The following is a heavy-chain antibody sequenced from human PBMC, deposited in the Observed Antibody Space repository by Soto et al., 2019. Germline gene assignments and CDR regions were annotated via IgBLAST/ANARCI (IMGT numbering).Heavy chain of an antibody. CDR2: INPSGGST. D-gene: IGHD6-13*01. Sequence: ASVQVSCKASGYTFTSYGIIWVRQAPGQGLEWMGIINPSGGSTSYAQKFQGRVTMTRDTSTSTVYMELSSLRSEDTAVYYCARPYSSSWYYFDYWGQGTLVTVSS. J-gene: IGHJ4*02. CDR3: ARPYSSSWYYFDY. V-gene: IGHV1-46*03. CDR1: GYTFTSYG.